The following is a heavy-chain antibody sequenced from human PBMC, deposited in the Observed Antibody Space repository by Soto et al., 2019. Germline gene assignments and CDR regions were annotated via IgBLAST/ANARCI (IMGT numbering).Heavy chain of an antibody. V-gene: IGHV1-69*01. CDR1: GGTFSSYA. CDR2: IIPIFGTA. J-gene: IGHJ4*02. D-gene: IGHD6-19*01. CDR3: ARGEGYSSGRGGDY. Sequence: QVQLVQSGAEVKKPGSSVKVSCNASGGTFSSYAISWVRQAPGQGLEWMGGIIPIFGTANYAQKFQGRVTITADESTSTAYMELSSLRSEDTAVYYCARGEGYSSGRGGDYWGQGTLVTVSS.